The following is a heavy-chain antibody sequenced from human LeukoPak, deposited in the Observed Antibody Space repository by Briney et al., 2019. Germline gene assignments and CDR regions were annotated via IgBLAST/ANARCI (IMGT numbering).Heavy chain of an antibody. CDR3: ARHSLEEGYYFDY. V-gene: IGHV4-59*08. CDR1: GGSIISYY. D-gene: IGHD1-1*01. Sequence: PSQTLSLTCTVSGGSIISYYWSWIRQPPGKGLEWIGYILYSGRTNYNPSLKSRVTISVDTSKNQFSLKLNSVTAADTAVYYCARHSLEEGYYFDYWGQGTLVTVSS. CDR2: ILYSGRT. J-gene: IGHJ4*02.